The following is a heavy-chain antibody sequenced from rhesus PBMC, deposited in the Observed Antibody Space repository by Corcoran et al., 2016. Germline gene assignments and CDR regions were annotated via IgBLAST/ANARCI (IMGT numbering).Heavy chain of an antibody. CDR3: ASAYGLDS. J-gene: IGHJ6*01. CDR1: GGSISSNY. Sequence: QVQLQESGPGLVKPSETLSFTCAVSGGSISSNYWNWIRQPPGKGQEWIGRIYGGSGSTSYNPSLTSRVTISTDTSKNQFSLKLSSVTAADTAVYYCASAYGLDSWGQGVVVTVSS. V-gene: IGHV4-147*01. CDR2: IYGGSGST.